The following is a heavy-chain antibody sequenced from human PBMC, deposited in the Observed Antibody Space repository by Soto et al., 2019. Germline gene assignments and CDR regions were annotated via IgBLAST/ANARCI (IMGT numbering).Heavy chain of an antibody. Sequence: QVQLVQSGAEVKKPGSSVTVSCKASGGTVTNYAISWVRQAPGQGLEWMGGIIPFFGTANYAQKFQGKVTITADKSTNTAYMELTSLRSENTAVYYCARGLSVAATWGYYYYGMDVWGQGTTVTVSS. CDR3: ARGLSVAATWGYYYYGMDV. D-gene: IGHD6-19*01. J-gene: IGHJ6*02. CDR1: GGTVTNYA. CDR2: IIPFFGTA. V-gene: IGHV1-69*06.